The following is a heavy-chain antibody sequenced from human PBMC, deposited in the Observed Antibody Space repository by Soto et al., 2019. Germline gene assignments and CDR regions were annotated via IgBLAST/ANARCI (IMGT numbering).Heavy chain of an antibody. Sequence: GGSLRLSCAASGFTFSSYAMSWVRQAPGKGLEWVSAISGSGGSTYYADSVKGRFTISRDNSKNTLYLQMNSLRAEDTAVYYCAKDRRPGIAAAGPYFDYWGQGTLVTVSS. CDR3: AKDRRPGIAAAGPYFDY. J-gene: IGHJ4*02. CDR2: ISGSGGST. CDR1: GFTFSSYA. D-gene: IGHD6-13*01. V-gene: IGHV3-23*01.